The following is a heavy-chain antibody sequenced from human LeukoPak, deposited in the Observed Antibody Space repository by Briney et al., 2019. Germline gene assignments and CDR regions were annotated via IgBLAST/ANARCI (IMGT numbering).Heavy chain of an antibody. CDR1: GGSISSSSYY. D-gene: IGHD4-17*01. CDR2: IYYSGST. V-gene: IGHV4-39*07. CDR3: ARLFGDYVPFDI. J-gene: IGHJ3*02. Sequence: SETLSLTCTVSGGSISSSSYYWGWIRQPPGKGLEWIGSIYYSGSTYYNPSLKSRVTISVDKSKNQFSLKLSSVTAADTAVYYCARLFGDYVPFDIWGQGTMVTVSS.